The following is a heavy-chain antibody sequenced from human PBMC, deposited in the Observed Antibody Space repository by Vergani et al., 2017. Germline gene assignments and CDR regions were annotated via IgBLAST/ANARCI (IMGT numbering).Heavy chain of an antibody. CDR1: GGSISSYY. CDR2: IYCSGST. CDR3: ASAYSSSWYPY. V-gene: IGHV4-59*01. Sequence: QVQLQESGPGLVKPSETLSLTCTVSGGSISSYYWSWIRQPPGKGLEWIGYIYCSGSTNYNPSLKSRVTISVDTSKNQFSLKLSSVTAADTAVYYCASAYSSSWYPYWGQGTLVTVSS. J-gene: IGHJ4*02. D-gene: IGHD6-13*01.